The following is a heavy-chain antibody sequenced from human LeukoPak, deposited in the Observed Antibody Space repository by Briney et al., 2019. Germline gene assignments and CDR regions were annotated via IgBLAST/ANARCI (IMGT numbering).Heavy chain of an antibody. CDR3: AGDLSSGGDY. V-gene: IGHV3-74*01. CDR2: VNSDGSST. J-gene: IGHJ4*02. D-gene: IGHD6-19*01. Sequence: GGSLRLSCAASGFTFSTYWMHWVRQVPGKGLVWVSRVNSDGSSTDYADSVKGRFTISRDNAKNTLYLQMNSLRAEDTAVYYCAGDLSSGGDYWGRGTLVTVSS. CDR1: GFTFSTYW.